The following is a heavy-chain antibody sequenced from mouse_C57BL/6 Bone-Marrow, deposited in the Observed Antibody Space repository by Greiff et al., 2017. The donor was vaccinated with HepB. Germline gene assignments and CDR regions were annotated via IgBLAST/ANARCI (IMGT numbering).Heavy chain of an antibody. D-gene: IGHD2-12*01. Sequence: DVMLVESGGGLVKPGGSLKLSCAASGFTFSDYGMHWVRQAPEKGLEWVAYISSGSSTIYYADTVKGRFTISRDNAKNTLFLQMTSLRSEDTAMDYCARDYYKAYWGQGTLVTVSA. V-gene: IGHV5-17*01. CDR1: GFTFSDYG. J-gene: IGHJ3*01. CDR3: ARDYYKAY. CDR2: ISSGSSTI.